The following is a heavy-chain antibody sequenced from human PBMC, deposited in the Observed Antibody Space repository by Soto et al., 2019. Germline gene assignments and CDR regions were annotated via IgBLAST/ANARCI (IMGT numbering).Heavy chain of an antibody. Sequence: GGSLRLSCAASGFNFIDYGMHWVRQAPGKGLEWVSSISWNSVSIGYADSVKGRFTISRDNAKNSLYLQMNSLRAEDTALYYCAKDMENGYNPYYHYGMDVWGQGTTVTVSS. J-gene: IGHJ6*02. D-gene: IGHD3-10*01. CDR3: AKDMENGYNPYYHYGMDV. CDR1: GFNFIDYG. CDR2: ISWNSVSI. V-gene: IGHV3-9*01.